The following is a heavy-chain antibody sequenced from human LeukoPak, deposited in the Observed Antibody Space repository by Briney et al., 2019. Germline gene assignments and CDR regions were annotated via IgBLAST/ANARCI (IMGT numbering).Heavy chain of an antibody. CDR2: ISGGAIDT. Sequence: GGSLRLSCAASGFTFSSYAMGWVRQAPGKGLEWVSTISGGAIDTYYGDSVKGRFTISKDNSKNMVYLHMNSLRAEDTAVYFCAKDAQPMDSWGQGTLVTVSS. CDR1: GFTFSSYA. V-gene: IGHV3-23*02. CDR3: AKDAQPMDS. D-gene: IGHD4-4*01. J-gene: IGHJ4*02.